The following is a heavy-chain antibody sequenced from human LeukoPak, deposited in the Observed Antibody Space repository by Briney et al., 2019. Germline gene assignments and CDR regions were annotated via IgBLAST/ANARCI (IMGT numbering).Heavy chain of an antibody. Sequence: SETLSFTCTVSGGSISSYYWSWIRQPPGKGLEWIAYIYYSGSTNYNPSLKSRVTISVDTSKNQFSLKLSSVTAADTAVYYCARGGDGYNYFDYWGQGTLVTVSS. CDR2: IYYSGST. CDR3: ARGGDGYNYFDY. D-gene: IGHD5-24*01. V-gene: IGHV4-59*01. J-gene: IGHJ4*02. CDR1: GGSISSYY.